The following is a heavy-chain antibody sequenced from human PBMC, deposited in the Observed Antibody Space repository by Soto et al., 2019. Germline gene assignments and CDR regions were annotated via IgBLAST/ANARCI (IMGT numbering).Heavy chain of an antibody. J-gene: IGHJ6*01. V-gene: IGHV3-23*01. CDR3: AGGPYDSSGYYPFGYYYGMDV. D-gene: IGHD3-22*01. CDR1: GFTFSSYA. CDR2: ISVSGGST. Sequence: GGSLRLSCAASGFTFSSYAMSWVRQAPGKGLEWVSAISVSGGSTYYADSVKGRFTISRDNSKNTLYLQMNSLRAEDTAVYYCAGGPYDSSGYYPFGYYYGMDVWGQGTTVTVSS.